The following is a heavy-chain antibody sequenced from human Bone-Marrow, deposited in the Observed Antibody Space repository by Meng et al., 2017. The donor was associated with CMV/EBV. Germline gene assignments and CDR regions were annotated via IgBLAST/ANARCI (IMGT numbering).Heavy chain of an antibody. CDR3: ARDFSGSYDF. Sequence: KGSCTASGYTFTDYYLHWVRQAPGQGLEWMGWINPNSGVTNYAQNFQGRLSMTRDTSISTASMELTNLISGDTAVYYCARDFSGSYDFWGQGTLVTVSS. V-gene: IGHV1-2*02. D-gene: IGHD1-26*01. CDR1: GYTFTDYY. J-gene: IGHJ4*02. CDR2: INPNSGVT.